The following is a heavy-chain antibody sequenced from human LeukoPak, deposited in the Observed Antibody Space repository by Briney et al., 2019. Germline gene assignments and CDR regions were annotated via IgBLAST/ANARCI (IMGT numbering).Heavy chain of an antibody. V-gene: IGHV1-18*01. CDR3: ARRSGWYSGLDNWFDP. CDR1: GYTFTSYG. J-gene: IGHJ5*02. CDR2: ISAYNGNT. Sequence: ASVRVSCKASGYTFTSYGISWVRQAPGQGLEWMGWISAYNGNTNYAQKLQGRVTMTTDTSTSTAYMELRSLRSDDTAVYYCARRSGWYSGLDNWFDPWGQGTLVTVSS. D-gene: IGHD6-19*01.